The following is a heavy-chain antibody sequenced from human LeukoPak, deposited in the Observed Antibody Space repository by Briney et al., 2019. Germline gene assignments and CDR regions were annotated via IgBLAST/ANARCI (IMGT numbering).Heavy chain of an antibody. J-gene: IGHJ3*02. D-gene: IGHD2-2*01. CDR2: IYYSGST. CDR1: GGSISSGGYY. Sequence: PSQALSLTCTVSGGSISSGGYYWSWIRQHPGKGLEWIGYIYYSGSTYYNPSLKSRVTISVDTSKNQFSLKLSSVTAADTAVYYCARGSSTSCAGVCGAFDIWGQGTMVTVSS. CDR3: ARGSSTSCAGVCGAFDI. V-gene: IGHV4-31*03.